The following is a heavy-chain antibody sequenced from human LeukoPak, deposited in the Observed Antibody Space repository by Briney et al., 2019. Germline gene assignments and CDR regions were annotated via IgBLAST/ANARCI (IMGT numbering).Heavy chain of an antibody. J-gene: IGHJ4*02. CDR1: GGTFSSYA. CDR3: AGGSGSHYVVY. CDR2: IIPIFGTA. V-gene: IGHV1-69*01. D-gene: IGHD3-10*01. Sequence: VASVKVSCKASGGTFSSYAISWVRQAPGQGLEWMGGIIPIFGTANYAQKFQGRVTITADESTSTAYMELSSLRSEDTAVYYCAGGSGSHYVVYWGQGTLATVSS.